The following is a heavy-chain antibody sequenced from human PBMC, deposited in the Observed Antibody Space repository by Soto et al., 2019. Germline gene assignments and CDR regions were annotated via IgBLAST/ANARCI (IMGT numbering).Heavy chain of an antibody. Sequence: APVTVSCKASGYTFTSYYMHWVRQAPGQGLEWMGIINPSGGSTSYAQKFQGRVTMTRDTSTSTVYMELSSLRSEDTAVYYCARSNYDILTGYYPYYYYYYMEVWGKGTTVTVSS. CDR1: GYTFTSYY. D-gene: IGHD3-9*01. J-gene: IGHJ6*03. CDR2: INPSGGST. V-gene: IGHV1-46*01. CDR3: ARSNYDILTGYYPYYYYYYMEV.